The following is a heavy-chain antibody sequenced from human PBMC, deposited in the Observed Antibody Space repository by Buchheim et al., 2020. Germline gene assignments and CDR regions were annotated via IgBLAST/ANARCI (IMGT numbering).Heavy chain of an antibody. V-gene: IGHV3-48*03. CDR1: GFTFGSYE. J-gene: IGHJ5*02. D-gene: IGHD3-10*01. CDR3: ARGLYGSGSSKPNWFDP. CDR2: ISSGGSTI. Sequence: EVQLVESGGGLVQPGGSLRLSCAASGFTFGSYEMNWVRQAPGKGLEWVSYISSGGSTIYYADSVKGRFTISRENAKNSLYLQMNSLRAEDTAVYYCARGLYGSGSSKPNWFDPWGQGTL.